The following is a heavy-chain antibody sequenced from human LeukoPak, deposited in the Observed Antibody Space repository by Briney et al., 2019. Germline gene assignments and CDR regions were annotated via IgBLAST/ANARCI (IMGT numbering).Heavy chain of an antibody. J-gene: IGHJ4*02. CDR3: AKESGYLDWLSFDY. D-gene: IGHD3-9*01. CDR2: ISYDGSNK. CDR1: GFTFSSYG. Sequence: PGGSLRLSCAASGFTFSSYGMHWVRQAPGKGLEWVAVISYDGSNKYYADSVKGRFTISRDNSKNTLYLQMNSLRAEDTAVYYCAKESGYLDWLSFDYWGQGTLVTVSS. V-gene: IGHV3-30*18.